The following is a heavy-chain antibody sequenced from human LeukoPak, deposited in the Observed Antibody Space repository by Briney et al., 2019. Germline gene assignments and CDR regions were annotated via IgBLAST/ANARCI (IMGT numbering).Heavy chain of an antibody. CDR1: GFTFSNYG. J-gene: IGHJ4*02. CDR2: ISYDGNNK. Sequence: GGSLRLSCAASGFTFSNYGMHWVRQAPGKGLEWVTVISYDGNNKYYADSVKGRFTISRDNSKNTLYLQMNSLRAEDTAVYYCAKDLVTHYDILTGPEYWGQGTLVTVSS. V-gene: IGHV3-30*18. CDR3: AKDLVTHYDILTGPEY. D-gene: IGHD3-9*01.